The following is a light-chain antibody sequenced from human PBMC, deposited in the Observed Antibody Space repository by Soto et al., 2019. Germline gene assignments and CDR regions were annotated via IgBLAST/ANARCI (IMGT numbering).Light chain of an antibody. CDR1: QSVGGY. CDR2: DAS. V-gene: IGKV3-11*01. J-gene: IGKJ5*01. Sequence: VLTQSPATLSLSPGDSATLSCRASQSVGGYLTWYQHKPGQAPRLLIHDASIRAPGIPARFRASGFGSDFTLTISGIEAEDVAVYFCQQRSDWPRATFGQGTRLEI. CDR3: QQRSDWPRAT.